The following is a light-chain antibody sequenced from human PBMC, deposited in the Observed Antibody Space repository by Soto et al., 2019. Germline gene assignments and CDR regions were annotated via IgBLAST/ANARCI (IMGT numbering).Light chain of an antibody. Sequence: QSALTQPASVSGSPGQSITISCTGTSSDVGSYKFVSWYQQHPGKAPNLMIYEVSKRPSGVSNRFSGSKSGNTASLTISGLQAGDEADYYCCSYAGSDTWVXGGGTKVTVL. CDR1: SSDVGSYKF. V-gene: IGLV2-23*02. CDR3: CSYAGSDTWV. CDR2: EVS. J-gene: IGLJ3*02.